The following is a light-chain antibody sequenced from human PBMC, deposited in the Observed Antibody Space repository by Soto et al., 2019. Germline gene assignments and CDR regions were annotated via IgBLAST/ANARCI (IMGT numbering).Light chain of an antibody. J-gene: IGLJ2*01. CDR3: SSFATSGTTVI. V-gene: IGLV2-14*01. CDR2: EVT. CDR1: NNDVGAYPY. Sequence: QSDLTQPASVSGSPGQSITISCTGTNNDVGAYPYVSWYQQHPGTAPKLIIYEVTNRPSGISDRFSGSKSGNTASLTISGLQAEDESDYYGSSFATSGTTVIFGGGTQLTVL.